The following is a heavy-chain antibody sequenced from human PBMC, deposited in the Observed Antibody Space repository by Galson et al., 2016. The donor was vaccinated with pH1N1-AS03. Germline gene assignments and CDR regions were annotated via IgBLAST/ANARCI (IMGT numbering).Heavy chain of an antibody. CDR3: ARDELWGRHDYLFHY. D-gene: IGHD3-16*01. V-gene: IGHV4-61*02. J-gene: IGHJ4*02. CDR1: GDSISSNNYF. CDR2: LSSLGTA. Sequence: TLSLTCSVSGDSISSNNYFWSWIRQPAGKGLEWIGRLSSLGTANYNPSLESRVSISVDASKNQFSLKLNSMTAADTAVYYCARDELWGRHDYLFHYWGQGALVTVPS.